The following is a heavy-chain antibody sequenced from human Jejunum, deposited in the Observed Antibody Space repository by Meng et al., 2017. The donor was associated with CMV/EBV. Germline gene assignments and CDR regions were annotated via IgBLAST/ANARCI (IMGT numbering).Heavy chain of an antibody. D-gene: IGHD3-9*01. CDR3: AKDYDILTGYYIKY. J-gene: IGHJ4*02. V-gene: IGHV3-23*01. CDR1: GFTFSSYA. CDR2: VSGSGGVT. Sequence: GFTFSSYAMRWVRQAPGKGLEWVSAVSGSGGVTYYADSVKGRFTISRDNSKNTAYLQMNRLRAEDTALYYCAKDYDILTGYYIKYWGQGTRVTVSS.